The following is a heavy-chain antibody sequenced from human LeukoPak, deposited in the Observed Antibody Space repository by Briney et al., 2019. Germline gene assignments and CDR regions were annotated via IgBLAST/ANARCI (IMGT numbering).Heavy chain of an antibody. Sequence: PGGSLRLSCAASGFSLTTYEMNWVRQAPGKGLEWVSYISSSGDSIYYADSVKGRFTISRDNAKNSLYLQMNSLRAEDTAVYYCARGVSYRVVVTATDFDYWGQGTLVTVSS. D-gene: IGHD2-21*02. CDR3: ARGVSYRVVVTATDFDY. CDR1: GFSLTTYE. J-gene: IGHJ4*02. V-gene: IGHV3-48*03. CDR2: ISSSGDSI.